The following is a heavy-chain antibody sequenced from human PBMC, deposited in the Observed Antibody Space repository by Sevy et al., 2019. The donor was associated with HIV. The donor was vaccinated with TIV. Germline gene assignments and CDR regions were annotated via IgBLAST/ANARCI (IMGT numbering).Heavy chain of an antibody. V-gene: IGHV3-30*04. CDR2: ISYNGRNQ. D-gene: IGHD2-15*01. J-gene: IGHJ4*02. Sequence: GGSLRLSCAASGFSLSDHAVSWVRQTPGKGLEWLAVISYNGRNQYYADSVKGRFTISKDDSKNTLYLQLNSLRAEDTALYYCARFVGYCSGGRCSIIDFWGQGTLVTVSS. CDR3: ARFVGYCSGGRCSIIDF. CDR1: GFSLSDHA.